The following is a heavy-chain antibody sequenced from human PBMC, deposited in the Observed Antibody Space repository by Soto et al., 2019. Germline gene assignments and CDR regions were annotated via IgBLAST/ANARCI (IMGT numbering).Heavy chain of an antibody. CDR2: ISGSGNII. D-gene: IGHD2-2*01. J-gene: IGHJ4*02. CDR3: ARGDQRLDV. CDR1: EFIFNDYY. V-gene: IGHV3-11*01. Sequence: QVQLVESGGGLVKPGGSLRLSCAASEFIFNDYYMTWIRQAPGKGLEWLSHISGSGNIIYSADSVKGRFSISRDNATNSLYLQMNSLRVEDTAVYYCARGDQRLDVWGQGTLVAVSS.